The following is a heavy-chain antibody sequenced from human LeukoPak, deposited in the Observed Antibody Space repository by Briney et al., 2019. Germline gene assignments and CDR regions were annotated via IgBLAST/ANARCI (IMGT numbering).Heavy chain of an antibody. CDR2: ISGSGGST. CDR3: AIDILTGTPGDWFDP. D-gene: IGHD3-9*01. Sequence: GGSLRLSCAASGFTFSSYAMSWVRQAPGKGLEWVSAISGSGGSTYYADSVKGRFTISRDNSKNTLYLQMNSLRAEDTAVYYGAIDILTGTPGDWFDPWGQGTLVTVSS. V-gene: IGHV3-23*01. J-gene: IGHJ5*02. CDR1: GFTFSSYA.